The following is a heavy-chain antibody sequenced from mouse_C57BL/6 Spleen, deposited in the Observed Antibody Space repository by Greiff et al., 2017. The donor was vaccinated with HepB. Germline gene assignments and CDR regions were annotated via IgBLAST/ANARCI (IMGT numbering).Heavy chain of an antibody. V-gene: IGHV10-3*01. J-gene: IGHJ2*01. CDR3: VRAAVTTVVAPYFDY. D-gene: IGHD1-1*01. Sequence: EVQLVESGGGLVQPQGSLKLSCAASGFTFNTYAMHWVRQAPGKGLEWVARIRSKSSNYATYYADSVKDRFTISRDDSQSMLYLQMNNLKTEDTAMYYCVRAAVTTVVAPYFDYWGQGTTLTVSS. CDR2: IRSKSSNYAT. CDR1: GFTFNTYA.